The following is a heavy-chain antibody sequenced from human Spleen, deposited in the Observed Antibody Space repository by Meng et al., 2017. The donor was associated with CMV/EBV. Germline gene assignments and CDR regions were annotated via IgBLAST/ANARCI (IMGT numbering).Heavy chain of an antibody. D-gene: IGHD3-3*01. J-gene: IGHJ1*01. CDR2: ISDTGST. Sequence: SETLSLTCTVSGGSISYYYWTWIRQSPGKGLEWIGYISDTGSTKDNPSLKSRVTLSIDTSKNQFSLKLRSVTAADTAIYYCARGRGSGYPQGGYFQHWGQGTLVTVSS. CDR1: GGSISYYY. V-gene: IGHV4-59*01. CDR3: ARGRGSGYPQGGYFQH.